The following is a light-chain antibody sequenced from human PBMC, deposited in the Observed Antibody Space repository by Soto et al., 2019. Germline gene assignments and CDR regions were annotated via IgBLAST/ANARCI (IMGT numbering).Light chain of an antibody. CDR3: QYYKHGLPVIT. J-gene: IGKJ3*01. CDR2: GAS. V-gene: IGKV3-15*01. Sequence: EVVMTQSPATLSVSPGDRATLSCRASQSVGSNLAWYQQRPGPAHRLLIYGASTRATSVPARFSGSVSWTEFTLTISSLQSKDFESYLCQYYKHGLPVITFGPGTKV. CDR1: QSVGSN.